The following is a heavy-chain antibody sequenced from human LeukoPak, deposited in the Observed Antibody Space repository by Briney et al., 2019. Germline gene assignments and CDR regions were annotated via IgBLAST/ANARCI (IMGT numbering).Heavy chain of an antibody. CDR3: AKEHCSSTSCHTPGGYYYYYYMDV. CDR2: IRYDGSNK. J-gene: IGHJ6*03. D-gene: IGHD2-2*02. V-gene: IGHV3-30*02. CDR1: GFTFSSYG. Sequence: GGSLRLSCAASGFTFSSYGMHWVRQAPGKGLEWVAFIRYDGSNKYYADSVKGRFTISRDNSKNTLYLQMNSLRAEDTAVYYCAKEHCSSTSCHTPGGYYYYYYMDVWGKGTTVTISS.